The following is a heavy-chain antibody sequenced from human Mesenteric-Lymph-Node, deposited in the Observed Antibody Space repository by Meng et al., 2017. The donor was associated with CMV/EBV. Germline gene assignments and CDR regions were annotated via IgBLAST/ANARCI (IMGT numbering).Heavy chain of an antibody. J-gene: IGHJ4*02. CDR3: AQNIVAGLFDY. D-gene: IGHD6-19*01. CDR2: IIPIFGTA. Sequence: SVKVSCKASGGTFSSYAISWMRQAPGQGLEWMGGIIPIFGTANYAQKFQGRVTITTDESTSTAYMELSSLRSEDTAVYYCAQNIVAGLFDYWGQGTLVTVSS. V-gene: IGHV1-69*05. CDR1: GGTFSSYA.